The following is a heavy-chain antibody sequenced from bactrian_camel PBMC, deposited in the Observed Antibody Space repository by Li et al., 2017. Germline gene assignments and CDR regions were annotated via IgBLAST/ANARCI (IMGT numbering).Heavy chain of an antibody. J-gene: IGHJ4*01. Sequence: HVQLVESGGGSVQAGGSLRLSCAVSGYTINYGCMGWFRQTPGNEREVVVTIAYDGRTTYRDSVKGRFTVSRDNAKDTLYLRMNGLTPEDTGRYYCASDPTYGSDCYLGIETVFRYWGQGTQVTVS. D-gene: IGHD3*01. V-gene: IGHV3S53*01. CDR3: ASDPTYGSDCYLGIETVFRY. CDR2: IAYDGRT. CDR1: GYTINYGC.